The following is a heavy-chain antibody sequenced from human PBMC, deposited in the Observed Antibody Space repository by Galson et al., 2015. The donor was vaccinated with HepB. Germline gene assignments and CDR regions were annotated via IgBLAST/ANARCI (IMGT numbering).Heavy chain of an antibody. J-gene: IGHJ6*03. CDR3: AKSRYSSSSRGYYYMDV. CDR1: GFTFSSYG. V-gene: IGHV3-30*18. Sequence: SLRLSCAASGFTFSSYGMHWVRQAPGKGLEWVAVISYDGSNKYYADSVKGRFTISRDNSKNTLYLQMNSLRAEDTAVYYCAKSRYSSSSRGYYYMDVWGKGTTVTVSS. CDR2: ISYDGSNK. D-gene: IGHD6-6*01.